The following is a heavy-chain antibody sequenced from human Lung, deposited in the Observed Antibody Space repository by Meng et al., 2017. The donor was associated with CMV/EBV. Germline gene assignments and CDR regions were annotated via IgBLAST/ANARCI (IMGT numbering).Heavy chain of an antibody. CDR3: AKRGDSSGTYAMDV. CDR2: IRFDGTNK. J-gene: IGHJ6*02. CDR1: GFTFSSYA. Sequence: GGSLRLXCAASGFTFSSYAMHWVRQAPGKGLEWVANIRFDGTNKFHADSVKGRFTISRDNSKNTLYLQMNSLRGEDTAVYYCAKRGDSSGTYAMDVWGQGTTVTVSS. D-gene: IGHD3-22*01. V-gene: IGHV3-30*02.